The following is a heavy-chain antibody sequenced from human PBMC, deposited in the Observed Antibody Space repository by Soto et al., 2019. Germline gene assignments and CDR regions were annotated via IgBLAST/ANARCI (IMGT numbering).Heavy chain of an antibody. CDR1: GFTFSSYG. V-gene: IGHV3-33*01. D-gene: IGHD2-21*02. J-gene: IGHJ3*02. CDR3: ARDIIVVVTAMPRSGLAFDI. Sequence: GGSLRLSCAASGFTFSSYGMHWVRQAPGKGLEWVAVIWYDGSNKYYADSVKGRFTISRDNSKNTLYLQMNSLRAEDTAVYYCARDIIVVVTAMPRSGLAFDIWGQGTMVTVSS. CDR2: IWYDGSNK.